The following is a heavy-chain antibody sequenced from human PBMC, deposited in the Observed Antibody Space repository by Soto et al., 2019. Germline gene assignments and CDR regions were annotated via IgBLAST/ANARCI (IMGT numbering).Heavy chain of an antibody. V-gene: IGHV1-3*05. CDR1: GYTFTGYA. CDR3: ARSAVSPYGGLIGPFDY. Sequence: QVQLVQSGAEEKKPGASVKVSCKASGYTFTGYAMHWVRQAPGQRLEWMGWINVDNSNTKYSQKFQGRGNITRDTSASTAYMELSSLRSEDTAVYYCARSAVSPYGGLIGPFDYWGQGNLVTVSS. J-gene: IGHJ4*02. CDR2: INVDNSNT. D-gene: IGHD3-16*02.